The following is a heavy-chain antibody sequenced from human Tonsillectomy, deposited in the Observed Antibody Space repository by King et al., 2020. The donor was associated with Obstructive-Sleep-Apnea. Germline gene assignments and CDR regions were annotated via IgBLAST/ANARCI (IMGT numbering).Heavy chain of an antibody. J-gene: IGHJ4*02. CDR2: ISGSGAYT. V-gene: IGHV3-23*04. CDR1: GFIFSNYA. D-gene: IGHD3-9*01. CDR3: AKDRPARQFDWLLKGVPYFDY. Sequence: VQLVESGGGLVQPGGSLRLSCAASGFIFSNYAMSWVRQAPGKGLEWVSVISGSGAYTYYADSVKGRFTISRANSKDTLYLQMNSLRAEDAAVYYCAKDRPARQFDWLLKGVPYFDYWGQGTLVTVSS.